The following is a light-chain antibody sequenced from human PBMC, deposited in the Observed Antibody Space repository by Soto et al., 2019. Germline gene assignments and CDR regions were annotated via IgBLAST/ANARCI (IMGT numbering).Light chain of an antibody. V-gene: IGKV3-15*01. Sequence: IVMTQSPATLSVSPGERATLSCRASQSVSSDLAWYQQKPGQAPRLLIYGASTRATGIPARFSGSGSGTHFTLTISRLEPEDFAVYYCQQRSNWPPITFGQGTRLEIK. CDR3: QQRSNWPPIT. CDR2: GAS. J-gene: IGKJ5*01. CDR1: QSVSSD.